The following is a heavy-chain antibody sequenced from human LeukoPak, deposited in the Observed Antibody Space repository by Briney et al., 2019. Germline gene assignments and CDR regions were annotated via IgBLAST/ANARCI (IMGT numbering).Heavy chain of an antibody. Sequence: ASAKVSCKASGYTFINYDINWVRQATGQGLEWMGWMNPKSGSTGYAQKFQGRVTMTRDTSISTAYMELSSLRSEDTAVYYCAAAPVENSNWFDPWGQGTLVTVSS. J-gene: IGHJ5*02. CDR1: GYTFINYD. V-gene: IGHV1-8*01. CDR3: AAAPVENSNWFDP. D-gene: IGHD1-7*01. CDR2: MNPKSGST.